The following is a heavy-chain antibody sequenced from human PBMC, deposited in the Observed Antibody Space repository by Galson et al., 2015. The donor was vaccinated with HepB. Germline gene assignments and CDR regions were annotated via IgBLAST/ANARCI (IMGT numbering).Heavy chain of an antibody. D-gene: IGHD5-24*01. V-gene: IGHV4-34*01. CDR1: GGSFSGYY. CDR2: INHSGST. J-gene: IGHJ3*02. CDR3: ARGGITSAFDI. Sequence: ETLSLTCAVYGGSFSGYYWSWIRQPPGKGLEWIGEINHSGSTNYNPSLKSRVTISVDTSKNQFSLKLSSVTAADTAVYYCARGGITSAFDIWGQGTMVTVSS.